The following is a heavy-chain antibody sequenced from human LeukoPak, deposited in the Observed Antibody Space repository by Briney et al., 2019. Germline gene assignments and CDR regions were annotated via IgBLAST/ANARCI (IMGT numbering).Heavy chain of an antibody. J-gene: IGHJ5*02. CDR1: GGSISSYY. Sequence: SETLSLTCTVSGGSISSYYWRWIRQPPGKGLEWIGYIYYSGSTNYNPSLRSRVTISVDTSKNQFSLKLSSVTAADTAVYYCARAGKYYDILTGFINWFDPWGQGTLVTVSS. CDR3: ARAGKYYDILTGFINWFDP. D-gene: IGHD3-9*01. V-gene: IGHV4-59*01. CDR2: IYYSGST.